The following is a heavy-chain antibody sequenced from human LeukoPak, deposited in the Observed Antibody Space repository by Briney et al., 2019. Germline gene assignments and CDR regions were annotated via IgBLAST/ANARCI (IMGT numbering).Heavy chain of an antibody. J-gene: IGHJ4*02. CDR1: GGSISSSSYY. Sequence: SETLSLTCTVSGGSISSSSYYWGWIRQPPGKGLEWVGSIYYSGSTYYNPSLKSRVTISVDTSKKQFSLKLSSVTAADTAVYYCVRVGSSWYHYFDYWGQGTLVTVSS. V-gene: IGHV4-39*01. D-gene: IGHD6-13*01. CDR3: VRVGSSWYHYFDY. CDR2: IYYSGST.